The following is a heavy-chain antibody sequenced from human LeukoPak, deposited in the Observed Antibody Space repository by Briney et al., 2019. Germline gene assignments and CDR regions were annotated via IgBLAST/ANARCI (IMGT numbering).Heavy chain of an antibody. Sequence: GASVKVSCKASGYTFTSYYMHWVRRAPGQGLEWMGIINPSGGSTSYAQKFQGRVTMTRDTSTSTVYMELSSLRSEDTAVYYCARAVAGSDYYYYYMDVWGKGTTVTVSS. D-gene: IGHD6-19*01. J-gene: IGHJ6*03. V-gene: IGHV1-46*01. CDR1: GYTFTSYY. CDR3: ARAVAGSDYYYYYMDV. CDR2: INPSGGST.